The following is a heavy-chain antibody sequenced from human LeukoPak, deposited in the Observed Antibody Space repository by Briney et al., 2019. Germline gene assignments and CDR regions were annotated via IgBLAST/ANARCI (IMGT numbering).Heavy chain of an antibody. CDR1: GGTFSSYA. CDR3: ARESDHYDNSGYSGGSFDY. V-gene: IGHV1-69*05. D-gene: IGHD3-22*01. CDR2: IIPIFGTA. J-gene: IGHJ4*02. Sequence: SVKVSCKASGGTFSSYAISWVRQAPGQGLEWMGGIIPIFGTANYAQKFQGRVTMTTEKSTSTVYMELSSLRSEDAAVYYCARESDHYDNSGYSGGSFDYWGQGTLVTVSS.